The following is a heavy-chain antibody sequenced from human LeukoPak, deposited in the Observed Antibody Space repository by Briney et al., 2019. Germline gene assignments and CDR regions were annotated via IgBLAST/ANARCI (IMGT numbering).Heavy chain of an antibody. CDR3: VRGVSGTLDY. D-gene: IGHD1-26*01. V-gene: IGHV3-74*01. CDR2: INSDGRST. CDR1: GFSLNSYW. J-gene: IGHJ4*02. Sequence: GASLRLSCAASGFSLNSYWMHWVRQAPGKGLVWVSRINSDGRSTSYADPVKGRFTISRDNARNTLFLQMNSLTVEDTAVYYCVRGVSGTLDYWGQGTLVTVSS.